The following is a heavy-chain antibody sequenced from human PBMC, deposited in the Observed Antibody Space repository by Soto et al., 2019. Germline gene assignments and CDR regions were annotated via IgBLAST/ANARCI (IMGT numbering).Heavy chain of an antibody. CDR3: ARDGCSSTSCYYYYYYGMDV. Sequence: VASVKVSCKASGCTFTSYGISWVRQAPGQGLEWMGWISAYDGNTNYAQKLQGRVTMTTDTSTSTAYMELRSLRSDDTAVYYCARDGCSSTSCYYYYYYGMDVWGQGTTVTLSS. CDR1: GCTFTSYG. CDR2: ISAYDGNT. J-gene: IGHJ6*01. V-gene: IGHV1-18*01. D-gene: IGHD2-2*01.